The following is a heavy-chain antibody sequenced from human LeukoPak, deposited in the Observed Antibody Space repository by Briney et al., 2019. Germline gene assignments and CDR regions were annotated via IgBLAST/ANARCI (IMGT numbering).Heavy chain of an antibody. CDR3: ARAYHGQQLED. D-gene: IGHD6-13*01. V-gene: IGHV4-34*01. J-gene: IGHJ4*02. Sequence: SETLSLTCAVYGGSFSGYYWSWIRQPPGKGLEWIGEINHSGSTNYNPSLKSRVTISVDTSKNQFSLKLSSVTAADTAVYYCARAYHGQQLEDWGQGTLVTVSS. CDR2: INHSGST. CDR1: GGSFSGYY.